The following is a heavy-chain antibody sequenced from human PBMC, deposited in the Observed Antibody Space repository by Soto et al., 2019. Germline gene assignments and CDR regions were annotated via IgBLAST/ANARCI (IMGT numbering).Heavy chain of an antibody. CDR3: THRSGMGGNSWLPGF. D-gene: IGHD6-13*01. V-gene: IGHV2-5*02. CDR2: IYGDDDK. J-gene: IGHJ4*02. CDR1: GFSLSTSKMG. Sequence: QITLKESGPTLVKPTQTLTLTCTFSGFSLSTSKMGVGWIRQPPGRALEWLALIYGDDDKRYNPSLKNRLTIPKDTSKNQVVLTMTNMDPVDTATYYCTHRSGMGGNSWLPGFWGQGTLVTVSS.